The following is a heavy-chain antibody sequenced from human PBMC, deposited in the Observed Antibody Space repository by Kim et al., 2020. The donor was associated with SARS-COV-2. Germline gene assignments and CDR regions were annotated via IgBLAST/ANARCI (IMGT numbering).Heavy chain of an antibody. V-gene: IGHV4-59*08. J-gene: IGHJ6*03. D-gene: IGHD3-10*01. CDR2: IYYSGST. CDR1: GGSISSYY. CDR3: ARHLNYYGSGSYYPYRDV. Sequence: SETLSLTCTVYGGSISSYYWSWIRQPPGKGLEWIGYIYYSGSTNYNPSLKSRVTISVDTSKNQFSLKLSSVTAADTAVYYCARHLNYYGSGSYYPYRDVWGKGTAATVSS.